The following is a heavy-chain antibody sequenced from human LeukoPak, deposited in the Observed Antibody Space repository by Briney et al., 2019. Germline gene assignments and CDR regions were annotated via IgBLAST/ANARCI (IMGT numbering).Heavy chain of an antibody. CDR3: ARDRVNIRNYYYYYMDV. J-gene: IGHJ6*03. CDR1: GGSISSYY. Sequence: SETLSLTCTVSGGSISSYYWSWIRQPPGKGLEWIGSIYYSGSTYYNPSLKSRVTISVDTSKNQFSLKLSSVTAADTAVYYCARDRVNIRNYYYYYMDVWGKGTTVTVSS. V-gene: IGHV4-59*12. CDR2: IYYSGST. D-gene: IGHD1-14*01.